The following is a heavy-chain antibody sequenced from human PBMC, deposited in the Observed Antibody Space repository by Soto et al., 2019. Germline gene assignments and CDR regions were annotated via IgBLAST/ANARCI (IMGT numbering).Heavy chain of an antibody. CDR1: GFTLSSYA. CDR2: FSGTGGYT. CDR3: ARGQRALITYGPFDP. Sequence: LRLSCAASGFTLSSYAMSWVRQAPGKGLEWVSTFSGTGGYTYYADSVKGRFTISRDDSKNTLFLHMNSLRAADTAVYYCARGQRALITYGPFDPWGQGTLVTVSS. J-gene: IGHJ5*02. V-gene: IGHV3-23*01. D-gene: IGHD4-17*01.